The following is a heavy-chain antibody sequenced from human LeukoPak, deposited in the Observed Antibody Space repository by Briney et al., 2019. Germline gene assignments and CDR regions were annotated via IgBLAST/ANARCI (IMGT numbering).Heavy chain of an antibody. CDR1: GFTVSSNY. CDR2: ISGSGGST. Sequence: GGSLRLSCAASGFTVSSNYMSWVRQAPGKGLEWVSAISGSGGSTYYADSVKGRFTISRDNSKNTLYLQMNSLRAEDTAVYYCAKLADSGSYFHAFDIWGQGTMVTVSS. J-gene: IGHJ3*02. D-gene: IGHD1-26*01. V-gene: IGHV3-23*01. CDR3: AKLADSGSYFHAFDI.